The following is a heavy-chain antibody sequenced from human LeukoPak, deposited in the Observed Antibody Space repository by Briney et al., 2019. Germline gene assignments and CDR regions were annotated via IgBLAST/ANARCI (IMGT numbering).Heavy chain of an antibody. CDR2: IYYSGRT. J-gene: IGHJ4*02. CDR1: GGSISSSSYY. V-gene: IGHV4-39*02. D-gene: IGHD2-15*01. Sequence: SETLSLTCTVSGGSISSSSYYWGWIRQPPGKGLEWIGSIYYSGRTYYNPSLKSRVTISVDMSKNQFSLRLSSVTAADTAVYYCARDEGDGSYFDYWGQGTLVTVSS. CDR3: ARDEGDGSYFDY.